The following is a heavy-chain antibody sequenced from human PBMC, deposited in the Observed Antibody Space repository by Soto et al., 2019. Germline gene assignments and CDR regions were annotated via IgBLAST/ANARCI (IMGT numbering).Heavy chain of an antibody. CDR1: GLTFSNYG. CDR3: ARVQMLYGISKIAGWFDS. Sequence: GGSLRLSCTASGLTFSNYGMTWVRQSPGKGLEWVSTIGGSGITTYYADSVKGRFTISRDNSGNTLNLQMNSLRADDTAVYHCARVQMLYGISKIAGWFDSWGPGTLVTVSS. J-gene: IGHJ5*01. D-gene: IGHD2-2*02. CDR2: IGGSGITT. V-gene: IGHV3-23*01.